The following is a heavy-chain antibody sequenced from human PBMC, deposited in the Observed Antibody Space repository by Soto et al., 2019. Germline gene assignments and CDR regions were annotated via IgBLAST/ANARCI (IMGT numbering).Heavy chain of an antibody. CDR2: IIPIFGTA. D-gene: IGHD3-10*01. J-gene: IGHJ6*02. V-gene: IGHV1-69*01. CDR3: ARGLVRGVITYYYYGMDV. CDR1: GGTFSSYA. Sequence: QEQLVQSGAEVKKPGSSVKVSCKASGGTFSSYAISWVRQAPGQGLEWMGGIIPIFGTANYAQKFQGRVTITADESTSTAYMELSSLRSEDTAVYYCARGLVRGVITYYYYGMDVWGQGTTVTVSS.